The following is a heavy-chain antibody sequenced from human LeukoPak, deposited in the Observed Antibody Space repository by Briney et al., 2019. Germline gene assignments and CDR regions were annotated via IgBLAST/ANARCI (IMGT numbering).Heavy chain of an antibody. CDR2: IYYNGST. J-gene: IGHJ4*02. CDR3: SRGSIAVADPFDY. D-gene: IGHD6-19*01. V-gene: IGHV4-61*05. Sequence: PSETLSLTCTVSGGSISSSSYYWGWIRQPPGKGLEWIGYIYYNGSTNYNPSLKSRVTISVDTSKNQFSLKLSSVTAADTAVYYCSRGSIAVADPFDYWGQGTLVTVSS. CDR1: GGSISSSSYY.